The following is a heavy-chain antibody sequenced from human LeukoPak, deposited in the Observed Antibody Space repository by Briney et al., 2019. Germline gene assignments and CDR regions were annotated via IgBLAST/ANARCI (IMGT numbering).Heavy chain of an antibody. Sequence: PSETLSLTCAVYGGSFSGYYWSWIRQPPGKGLEWIGEINHSGSTNYNPSLKSRVTISVDTSKNQFSLKLSSVTAADSAVYYCARRHQNTYYYGSGSRRSGFDYWGQGTLVTVSS. J-gene: IGHJ4*02. CDR3: ARRHQNTYYYGSGSRRSGFDY. CDR2: INHSGST. D-gene: IGHD3-10*01. V-gene: IGHV4-34*01. CDR1: GGSFSGYY.